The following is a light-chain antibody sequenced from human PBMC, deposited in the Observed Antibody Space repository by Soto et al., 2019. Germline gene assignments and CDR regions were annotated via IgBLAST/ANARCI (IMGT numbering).Light chain of an antibody. Sequence: QSVLTQPASVSGSPGQPITISCTGTSSDVGGYNYVSWYQQHPGKAPKLMIYEVSNRPSGVSNRFSGSKSGNTAPLTISGLQAEDEADYYCSSYTSSSTPFVFGTGTKVTVL. CDR1: SSDVGGYNY. CDR3: SSYTSSSTPFV. V-gene: IGLV2-14*01. CDR2: EVS. J-gene: IGLJ1*01.